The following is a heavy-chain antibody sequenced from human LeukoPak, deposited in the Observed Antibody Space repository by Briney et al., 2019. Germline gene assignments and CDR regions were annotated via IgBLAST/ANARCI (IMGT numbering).Heavy chain of an antibody. D-gene: IGHD5-24*01. CDR3: ARAEMATVNAIDY. CDR2: SDPEDGER. CDR1: GKTLSDLS. J-gene: IGHJ4*02. Sequence: ASVKVSCKVSGKTLSDLSIHWLRQPPGKGLEWLGGSDPEDGERIYAQMFQGRVTITADKSTSTAYMELSSLRSEDTAVYYCARAEMATVNAIDYWGQGTLVTVSS. V-gene: IGHV1-24*01.